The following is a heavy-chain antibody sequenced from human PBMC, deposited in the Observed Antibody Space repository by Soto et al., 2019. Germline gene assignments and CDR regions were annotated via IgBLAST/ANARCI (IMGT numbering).Heavy chain of an antibody. Sequence: PSETLCLTCTVAGGSINNHDWSWIRQPPGKGLEWIGYIYYTGSTNYNPSLKSRVTISVDTSKNQFSLNLTSLTAADTAIYYCARSNWYSEYWGQGTLVTVSS. V-gene: IGHV4-59*11. J-gene: IGHJ4*02. CDR3: ARSNWYSEY. CDR1: GGSINNHD. CDR2: IYYTGST. D-gene: IGHD7-27*01.